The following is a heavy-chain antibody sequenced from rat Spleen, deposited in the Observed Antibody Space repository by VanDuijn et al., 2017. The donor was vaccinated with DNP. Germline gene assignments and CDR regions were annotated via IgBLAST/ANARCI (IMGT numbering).Heavy chain of an antibody. CDR2: ITNSGGST. Sequence: EVQLVESGGGLVQPGRSLKLSCAASGFTFSNYGMAWVRQAPTTGLEWVASITNSGGSTYYRDSVKGRFTISRDNAKSTLYLQMDSLRSEDTATYYCTTLVNYWGQGVMVTVSS. CDR1: GFTFSNYG. J-gene: IGHJ2*01. CDR3: TTLVNY. V-gene: IGHV5S23*01.